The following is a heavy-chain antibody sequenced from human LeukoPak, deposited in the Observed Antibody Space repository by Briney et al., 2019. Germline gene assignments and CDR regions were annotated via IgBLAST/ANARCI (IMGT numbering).Heavy chain of an antibody. D-gene: IGHD6-13*01. CDR3: ARGRRSPISWVLYYYYGMDV. Sequence: SETLSLTCTVSGGSVSSGSYYWNWIRQPPGKGLEWIGEINHSGSTNYNPSLKSRVTISVDTSKNQFSLKLSSVTAADTAVYYCARGRRSPISWVLYYYYGMDVWGKGTTVTVSS. CDR2: INHSGST. J-gene: IGHJ6*04. V-gene: IGHV4-39*07. CDR1: GGSVSSGSYY.